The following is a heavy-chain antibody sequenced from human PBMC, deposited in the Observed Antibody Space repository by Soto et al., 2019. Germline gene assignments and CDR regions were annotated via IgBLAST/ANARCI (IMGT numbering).Heavy chain of an antibody. J-gene: IGHJ5*02. CDR1: GFTFSSYG. D-gene: IGHD2-2*01. CDR3: AKESRVSTWFNWFDP. V-gene: IGHV3-30*18. CDR2: ISYDGSNK. Sequence: GGSLRLSSAASGFTFSSYGMHWVRQAPGKGLEWVAVISYDGSNKYYADSVKGRFTISRDNSKNTLYLQMNSLRAEDTAVYYCAKESRVSTWFNWFDPWGQGTLDTVSS.